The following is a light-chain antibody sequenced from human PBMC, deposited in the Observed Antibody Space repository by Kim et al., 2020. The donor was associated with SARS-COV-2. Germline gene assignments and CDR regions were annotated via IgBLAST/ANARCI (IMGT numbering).Light chain of an antibody. CDR3: QVWDSSSDHPGV. CDR1: NVGSKS. V-gene: IGLV3-21*04. Sequence: SYELTQPPSVSVAPGKPARITCGGDNVGSKSVHWYQQKPGQAHVLVIYYDIERPSGIPERFSGSNSGSTATLTISRVEAGDEADYYCQVWDSSSDHPGVFGGGTQLTVL. CDR2: YDI. J-gene: IGLJ3*02.